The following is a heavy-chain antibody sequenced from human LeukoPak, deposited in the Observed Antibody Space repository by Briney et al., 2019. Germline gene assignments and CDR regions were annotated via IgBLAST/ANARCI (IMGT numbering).Heavy chain of an antibody. Sequence: GGSLRLSCAASGFTFSNYAMDWVRQAPGKGLEWVAVISKDGSMKYYADSVQGRFTVSRDNSENTLHLQMNSLKTEDTAVYYCAGESCDMWRQGKMVTVSS. J-gene: IGHJ3*02. CDR1: GFTFSNYA. D-gene: IGHD3-10*01. V-gene: IGHV3-30*04. CDR2: ISKDGSMK. CDR3: AGESCDM.